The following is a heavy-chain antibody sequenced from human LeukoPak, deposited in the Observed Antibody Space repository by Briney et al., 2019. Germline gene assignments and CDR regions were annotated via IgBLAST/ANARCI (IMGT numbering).Heavy chain of an antibody. V-gene: IGHV3-9*01. CDR3: AKDIGYSSSPEYYFDY. Sequence: GRSLRLSCAASGFTFDDYAMHWVRQAPGKGLEWVSGISWNSGSIGYADSVKGRFTISRDNAKNSLYLQMNSLRAEDTALYYCAKDIGYSSSPEYYFDYCGQGTLVTVSS. CDR2: ISWNSGSI. D-gene: IGHD6-13*01. CDR1: GFTFDDYA. J-gene: IGHJ4*02.